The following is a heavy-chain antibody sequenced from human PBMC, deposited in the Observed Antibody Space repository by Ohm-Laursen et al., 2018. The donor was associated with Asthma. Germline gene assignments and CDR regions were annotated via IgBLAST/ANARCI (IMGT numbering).Heavy chain of an antibody. V-gene: IGHV3-7*01. CDR1: GFTFSSYA. CDR3: ARDFDGDYDRYFDY. J-gene: IGHJ4*02. Sequence: SLRLSCAASGFTFSSYAMHWVRQAPGKGLEWVANIKQDGSEKYYVDSVKGRFTISRDSSKNTLYLQMNSLRAEDTAVYYCARDFDGDYDRYFDYWGQGTLVTVSS. D-gene: IGHD4-17*01. CDR2: IKQDGSEK.